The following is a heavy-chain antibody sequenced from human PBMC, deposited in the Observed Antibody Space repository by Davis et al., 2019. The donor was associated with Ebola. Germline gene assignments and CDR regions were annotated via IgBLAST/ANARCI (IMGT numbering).Heavy chain of an antibody. CDR3: ARGLVTTSIDY. J-gene: IGHJ4*02. Sequence: GESLKISCAASGFTFSSYWMHWVRQAPGKGLVWVSRINSDGSSTSYVDSVKGRFAISRDNAKNTLYLQMSSLRAEDTAVYYCARGLVTTSIDYWGQGTLVTVSS. V-gene: IGHV3-74*01. CDR1: GFTFSSYW. CDR2: INSDGSST. D-gene: IGHD4-11*01.